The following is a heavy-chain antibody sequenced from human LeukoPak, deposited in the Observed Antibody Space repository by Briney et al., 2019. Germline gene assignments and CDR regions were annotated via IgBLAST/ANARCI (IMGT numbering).Heavy chain of an antibody. Sequence: GGSLRLSCAASGFSFSAYAMHWVRQTPGKGLEWVAVISYDGSDDHYTASVKGRFTISRDNSMNTLYLQMNSLRGEDTATYYCASDGPSGDFDSWGQGTLVTVSS. J-gene: IGHJ4*02. CDR1: GFSFSAYA. CDR3: ASDGPSGDFDS. V-gene: IGHV3-30-3*01. CDR2: ISYDGSDD.